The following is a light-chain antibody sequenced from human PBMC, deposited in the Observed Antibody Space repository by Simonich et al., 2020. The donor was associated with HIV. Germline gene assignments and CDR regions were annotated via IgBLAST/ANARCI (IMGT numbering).Light chain of an antibody. V-gene: IGLV1-44*01. CDR1: SSNIGTNT. Sequence: QSVLTQPPSASGTPGQRVTISCSGSSSNIGTNTVNWYQQLPGTAPKLLIYRNNHRPSGVPDRFSGSKSGTSASLAISGLQPEDEADYYCAAWDDSLNGYVFGTGTKVTV. CDR2: RNN. CDR3: AAWDDSLNGYV. J-gene: IGLJ1*01.